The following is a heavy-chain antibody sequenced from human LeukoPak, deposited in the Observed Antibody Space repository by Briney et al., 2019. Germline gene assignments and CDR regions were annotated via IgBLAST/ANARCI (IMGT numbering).Heavy chain of an antibody. D-gene: IGHD3-3*01. Sequence: GESLKISCKGSGYRFTSYWITWVRQMPGKGLEWMGRIDPSDSYTNYSPSFQGHVTISVDKSISTAYLQWSSLKASDTAMYYCARLFDYDFWSGYLYYYYGMDVWGQGTTVTVSS. CDR1: GYRFTSYW. CDR3: ARLFDYDFWSGYLYYYYGMDV. J-gene: IGHJ6*02. CDR2: IDPSDSYT. V-gene: IGHV5-10-1*01.